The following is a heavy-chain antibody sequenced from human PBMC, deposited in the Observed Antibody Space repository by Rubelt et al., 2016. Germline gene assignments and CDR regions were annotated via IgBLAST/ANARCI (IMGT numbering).Heavy chain of an antibody. CDR3: ATNAGLHDY. Sequence: EVQLVESGGGLVKPGGSLRLSCAASEFTFNTYAMNWVRQAPGQGLEWVSSINSNGRYIYYADSVKGRFTISRDNADNSLFLQMNTLRAEDTAVYYCATNAGLHDYWGQGTLVTVSS. CDR2: INSNGRYI. V-gene: IGHV3-21*01. J-gene: IGHJ4*02. CDR1: EFTFNTYA.